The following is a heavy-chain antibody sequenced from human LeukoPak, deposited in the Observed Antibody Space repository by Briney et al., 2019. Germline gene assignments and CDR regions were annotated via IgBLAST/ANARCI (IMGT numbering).Heavy chain of an antibody. CDR1: EFSVGSNY. D-gene: IGHD5-12*01. CDR3: ARGPSGYHNT. CDR2: IYSGGST. V-gene: IGHV3-66*01. J-gene: IGHJ4*02. Sequence: GGSLRLSCAASEFSVGSNYMTWVRQAPGKGLEWVSLIYSGGSTYYADSVKGRFTISRDNSKSTLYLQMNSLRAEDTAVYHCARGPSGYHNTGGQGTLVTVSS.